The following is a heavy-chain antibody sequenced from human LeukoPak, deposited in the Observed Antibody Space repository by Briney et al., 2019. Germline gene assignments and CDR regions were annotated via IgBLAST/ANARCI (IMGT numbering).Heavy chain of an antibody. D-gene: IGHD1-26*01. V-gene: IGHV3-7*01. CDR3: ARGGSYYASDY. CDR2: IKQDGSEK. Sequence: GGPLRLSCAASGFTFSSYWMSWFRRPPGKGLDGVANIKQDGSEKYYVDSVKGRFTISRANAKNSLYLQMNSLRAEDTAVYYCARGGSYYASDYWGQGTLVTVSS. CDR1: GFTFSSYW. J-gene: IGHJ4*02.